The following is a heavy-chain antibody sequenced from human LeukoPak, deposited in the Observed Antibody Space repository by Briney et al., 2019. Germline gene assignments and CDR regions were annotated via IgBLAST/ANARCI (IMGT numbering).Heavy chain of an antibody. CDR1: GGSISSYY. J-gene: IGHJ4*02. V-gene: IGHV4-59*08. Sequence: SETLSLTCTVSGGSISSYYWSWIRQPPGKGLEWIGYIYYSGSTNYNPSLNSRVTISVDTSKNQFSLRLSSVTAADTAIYYCARAVSGRFDYWGQGTLVTVSP. CDR2: IYYSGST. CDR3: ARAVSGRFDY. D-gene: IGHD6-19*01.